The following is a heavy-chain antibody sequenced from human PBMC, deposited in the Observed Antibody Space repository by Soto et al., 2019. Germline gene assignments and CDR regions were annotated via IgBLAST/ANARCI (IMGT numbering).Heavy chain of an antibody. CDR3: ARGPSGEKVDY. J-gene: IGHJ4*02. CDR1: GGSISSAAYC. D-gene: IGHD7-27*01. V-gene: IGHV4-30-4*01. CDR2: IYDGGTT. Sequence: QVQLQESGPRLVSPSQTLSLTCTVSGGSISSAAYCWSWIRQSPDKGLEWIGHIYDGGTTYSSPSVKGRVTLPAETSETQFAPKLNSVGAADTAADYCARGPSGEKVDYWGQGSQVTVSS.